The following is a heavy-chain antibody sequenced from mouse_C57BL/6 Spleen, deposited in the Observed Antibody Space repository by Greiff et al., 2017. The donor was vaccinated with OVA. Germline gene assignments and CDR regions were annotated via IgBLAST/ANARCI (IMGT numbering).Heavy chain of an antibody. Sequence: VKLMESGPELVKPGASVKISCKASGYAFSSSWMNWVKQRPGKGLEWIGRIYPGDGDTNYNGKFKGKATLTADKSSSTAYMQLSSLTSEDSAVYFCARGDGGFAYWGQGTLVTVSA. V-gene: IGHV1-82*01. CDR1: GYAFSSSW. CDR3: ARGDGGFAY. J-gene: IGHJ3*01. D-gene: IGHD3-3*01. CDR2: IYPGDGDT.